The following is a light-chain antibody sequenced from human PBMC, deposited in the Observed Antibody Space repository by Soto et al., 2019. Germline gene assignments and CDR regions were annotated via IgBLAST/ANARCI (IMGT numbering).Light chain of an antibody. CDR1: QSVSSN. J-gene: IGKJ2*01. CDR2: GAS. Sequence: EIVMTQSPATLSVSPGERATLSCRASQSVSSNLAWYQQKPGQAPRLLIYGASTRATGIPARFSSSGSGTEFTLTISSLQSEDFEVYYCQQYNNWPYTFGQGTKLEIK. V-gene: IGKV3-15*01. CDR3: QQYNNWPYT.